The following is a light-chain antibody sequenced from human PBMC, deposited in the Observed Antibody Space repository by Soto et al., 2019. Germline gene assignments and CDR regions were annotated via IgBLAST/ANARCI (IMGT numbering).Light chain of an antibody. CDR3: QQYNNSHET. V-gene: IGKV3-15*01. CDR1: QTVYSN. CDR2: GAS. J-gene: IGKJ1*01. Sequence: IVMTQSPATLSVSPGVRATLSCRASQTVYSNLAWYQQKPGQAPRLLIYGASTRATGIPARFSGSGSGTEFTLTISSLQSEDFAVYYCQQYNNSHETFGQGTKVDIK.